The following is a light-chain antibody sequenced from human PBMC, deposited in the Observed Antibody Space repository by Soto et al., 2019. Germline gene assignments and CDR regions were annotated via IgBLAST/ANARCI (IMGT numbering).Light chain of an antibody. CDR2: DAS. J-gene: IGKJ1*01. Sequence: EIVLTQSPGTLSLSPGERATLSCRASQSVSSSYLAWYQQKPGQAPRLLIYDASSRATGIPDRFSGSGSGTDFTFNISRLEPEDFAGYYCQQYGNSPRTFGQGTKVEIK. V-gene: IGKV3-20*01. CDR1: QSVSSSY. CDR3: QQYGNSPRT.